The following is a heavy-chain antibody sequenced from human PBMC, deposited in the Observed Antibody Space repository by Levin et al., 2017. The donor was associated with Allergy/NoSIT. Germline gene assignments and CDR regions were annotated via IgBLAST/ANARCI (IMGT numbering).Heavy chain of an antibody. CDR2: IYYSGST. CDR1: GGSISSYY. V-gene: IGHV4-59*01. J-gene: IGHJ6*03. Sequence: SETLSLTCTVSGGSISSYYWSWIRQPPGKGLEWIGYIYYSGSTNYNPSLKSRVTISVDTSKNQFSLKLSSVTAADTAVYYCARGPQYYYGSGTPSYYYYMDVWGKGTTVTVSS. CDR3: ARGPQYYYGSGTPSYYYYMDV. D-gene: IGHD3-10*01.